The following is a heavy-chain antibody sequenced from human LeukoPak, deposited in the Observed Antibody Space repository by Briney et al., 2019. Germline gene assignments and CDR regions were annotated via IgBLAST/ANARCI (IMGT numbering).Heavy chain of an antibody. Sequence: GRSLRLSCAASGFTFSSYGMHWVRQAPGKGLEWVALISNDGNNKYYADSVKGRFTISRDNSKNTLYLQMNSLRAEDTAVYFCAKQVHYGMDVWGQGTTVTVSS. CDR3: AKQVHYGMDV. CDR2: ISNDGNNK. CDR1: GFTFSSYG. V-gene: IGHV3-30*18. J-gene: IGHJ6*02.